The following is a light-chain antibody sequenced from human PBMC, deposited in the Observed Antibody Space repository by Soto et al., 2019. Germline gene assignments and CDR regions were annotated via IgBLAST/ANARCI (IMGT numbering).Light chain of an antibody. Sequence: EIVLTQSPGTLSLSPGERATLSCRTSHSVDSTHLAWYQQKPGQAPRLLIYGASGRVTGIPDRFGGSGSGTDFTLTISRLEPEDFAVYYCQHYGDSRTFGQGTKVDTK. CDR1: HSVDSTH. J-gene: IGKJ1*01. V-gene: IGKV3-20*01. CDR2: GAS. CDR3: QHYGDSRT.